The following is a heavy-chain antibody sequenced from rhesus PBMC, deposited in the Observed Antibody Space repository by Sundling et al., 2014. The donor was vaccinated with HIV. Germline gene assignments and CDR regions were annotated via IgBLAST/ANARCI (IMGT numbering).Heavy chain of an antibody. CDR1: GGSITRSY. CDR3: ARDRIAAGRYYGLDS. V-gene: IGHV4-169*02. D-gene: IGHD6-13*01. J-gene: IGHJ6*01. Sequence: QLQLQESGPGLVQPSETLSVTCAVSGGSITRSYWSWIRQAPGKGLEWIGYIYGSGSPTNYNPSLRSRVTLSVDTSKNQFSLKLSSVTAADTAVYYCARDRIAAGRYYGLDSWGQGVVVTVSS. CDR2: IYGSGSPT.